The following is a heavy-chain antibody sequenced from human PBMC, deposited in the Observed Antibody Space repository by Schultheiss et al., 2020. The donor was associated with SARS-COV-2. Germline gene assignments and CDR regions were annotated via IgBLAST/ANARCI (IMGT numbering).Heavy chain of an antibody. CDR2: INHSGST. J-gene: IGHJ6*03. Sequence: SETLSLTCAVYGGSFSGYYWSWIRQPPGKGLEWLGEINHSGSTNYNPSLKSRVTISVDTSKNQFSLKLSSVTAADTAVYYCASGYSYGYGEAAGYYYYMDVWGKGTTVTVAS. CDR1: GGSFSGYY. D-gene: IGHD5-18*01. V-gene: IGHV4-34*01. CDR3: ASGYSYGYGEAAGYYYYMDV.